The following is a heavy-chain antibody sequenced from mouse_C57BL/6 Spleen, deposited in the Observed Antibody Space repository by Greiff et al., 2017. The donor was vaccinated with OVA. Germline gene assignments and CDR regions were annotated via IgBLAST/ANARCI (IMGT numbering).Heavy chain of an antibody. J-gene: IGHJ3*01. Sequence: EVKLVESGGDLVKPGGSLKLSCAASGFTFSSYGMSWVRQTPDKRLEWVATISSGGSYTYYPDSVKGRFTISRDTAKNTLYLQMSSLKSEDTAMYYCARSLTGSFAYWGQGTLVTVSA. CDR2: ISSGGSYT. CDR3: ARSLTGSFAY. CDR1: GFTFSSYG. V-gene: IGHV5-6*01. D-gene: IGHD4-1*01.